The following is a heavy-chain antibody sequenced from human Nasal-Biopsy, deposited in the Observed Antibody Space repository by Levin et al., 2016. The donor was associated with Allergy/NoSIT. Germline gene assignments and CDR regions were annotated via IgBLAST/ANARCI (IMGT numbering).Heavy chain of an antibody. D-gene: IGHD3-10*01. J-gene: IGHJ4*02. V-gene: IGHV3-74*01. CDR2: INTDGSST. CDR1: GFTFSSYW. CDR3: VRDYNYGSGSYYGQFDY. Sequence: GGSLKISCAASGFTFSSYWMHWVRQAPGKGLVWVSHINTDGSSTTYADSVKGRFTISRDNAKNTLYLQMNILRAEDTAVYYCVRDYNYGSGSYYGQFDYWGQGTLVTVSS.